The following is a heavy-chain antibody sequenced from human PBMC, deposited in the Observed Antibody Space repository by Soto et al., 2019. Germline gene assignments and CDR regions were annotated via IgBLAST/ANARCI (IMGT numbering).Heavy chain of an antibody. CDR1: GFTFSGYG. Sequence: GGSLRLSCAASGFTFSGYGMHWVRQAPGKGLEWVAVIRYDGSNTYYADSVKGRFTISGDNPKNTLYLQMNSLRAEDTAVYYCARDGVGATTYFGYFDYWGRGTLVTVSS. CDR3: ARDGVGATTYFGYFDY. D-gene: IGHD1-26*01. V-gene: IGHV3-33*01. J-gene: IGHJ4*02. CDR2: IRYDGSNT.